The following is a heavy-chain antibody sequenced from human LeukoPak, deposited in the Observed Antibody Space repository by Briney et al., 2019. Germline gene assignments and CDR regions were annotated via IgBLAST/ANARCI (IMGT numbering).Heavy chain of an antibody. Sequence: GGSLRLSCAASGFTFSSYWMHWVRQAPGKGLVWVSRINSDGSSTSYADSVKGRFTISRDNAKNTLYLQMNSLRAEDTAVYYCARDRITCTNGVCYSEGFDYWGQGTLVTVSS. CDR1: GFTFSSYW. CDR2: INSDGSST. J-gene: IGHJ4*02. D-gene: IGHD2-8*01. CDR3: ARDRITCTNGVCYSEGFDY. V-gene: IGHV3-74*01.